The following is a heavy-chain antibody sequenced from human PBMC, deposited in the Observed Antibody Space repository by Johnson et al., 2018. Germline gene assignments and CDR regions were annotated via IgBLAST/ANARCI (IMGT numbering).Heavy chain of an antibody. V-gene: IGHV4-4*02. D-gene: IGHD2-8*01. CDR1: GGPISSDNW. CDR2: ISHSGST. Sequence: QVQLQESGPGLVKPSRTLSLTCGVSGGPISSDNWWNWVRQPPGKGLEWIGEISHSGSTNYNPSLKSRVTISVDKSMNQFSLKLSSVPAAPPGWYYCAILSRTVRSTISVSKARYLLSLELRSGPGAGRAVYDCASLPQGVGMDVWGQGTTVTVSS. CDR3: AILSRTVRSTISVSKARYLLSLELRSGPGAGRAVYDCASLPQGVGMDV. J-gene: IGHJ6*02.